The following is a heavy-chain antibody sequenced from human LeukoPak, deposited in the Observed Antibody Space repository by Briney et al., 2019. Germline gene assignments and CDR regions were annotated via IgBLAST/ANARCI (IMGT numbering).Heavy chain of an antibody. V-gene: IGHV1-18*01. D-gene: IGHD5-18*01. CDR3: ARDQEDTDIFDY. J-gene: IGHJ4*02. CDR2: ISAYNGNT. CDR1: GYTFTSYG. Sequence: ASVKVSCKASGYTFTSYGISWVRQAPGQGLEWMGWISAYNGNTNYAQRLQGRVTMTTDTSTSTAYMELSRLRSDDTAVYYCARDQEDTDIFDYWGQGALVTVSS.